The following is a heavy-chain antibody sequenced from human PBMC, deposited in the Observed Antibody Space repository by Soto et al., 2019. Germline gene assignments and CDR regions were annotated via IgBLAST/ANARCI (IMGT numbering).Heavy chain of an antibody. V-gene: IGHV3-74*01. CDR2: ISTDGSSI. CDR1: GFTFSSYW. CDR3: ARGSTSQSGLLAD. D-gene: IGHD1-26*01. J-gene: IGHJ4*02. Sequence: PGGSLRLSCAASGFTFSSYWMHWVRQAPGNGLVWVSRISTDGSSITYADSVKGRFTISRDNAKNTLSLQMNSLRAEDTAVYYLARGSTSQSGLLADWGQGTLVTVSS.